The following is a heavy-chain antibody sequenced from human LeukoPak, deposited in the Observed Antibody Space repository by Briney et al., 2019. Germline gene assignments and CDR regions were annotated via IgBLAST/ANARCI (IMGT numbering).Heavy chain of an antibody. V-gene: IGHV4-39*01. D-gene: IGHD2-15*01. CDR3: ARHTLLDAFDI. CDR2: IYYGGST. Sequence: SETLSLTCTVSGGSISSSSYYWGWIRQPPGKGLEWIGSIYYGGSTYYNPSLKSRVTISVDTSKNQFSLKLSSVTAADTAVYYCARHTLLDAFDIWGQGTMVTVSS. CDR1: GGSISSSSYY. J-gene: IGHJ3*02.